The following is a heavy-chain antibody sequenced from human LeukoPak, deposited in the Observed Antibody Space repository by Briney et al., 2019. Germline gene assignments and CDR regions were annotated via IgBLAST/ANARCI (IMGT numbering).Heavy chain of an antibody. Sequence: SETLSLTCSVSGGSISNSYWSWIRQPPGKGLEWIGYVSYSGATNSNPSLKSRLTLSVDTSKNEFSLKLSSVTAADTALYYCARRASRENYLDYWGQGTLVTASS. D-gene: IGHD5-24*01. J-gene: IGHJ4*02. CDR1: GGSISNSY. CDR2: VSYSGAT. V-gene: IGHV4-59*08. CDR3: ARRASRENYLDY.